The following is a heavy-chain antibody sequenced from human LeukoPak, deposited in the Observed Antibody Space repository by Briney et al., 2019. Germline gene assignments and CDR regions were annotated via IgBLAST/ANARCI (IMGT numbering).Heavy chain of an antibody. CDR2: ISSSGSTI. CDR3: AREMYGSGSYFRNVYYYDSSDFDY. V-gene: IGHV3-48*03. Sequence: PGGSLRLSCAASGFTFSSYEMNWVRQAPGKGLEWVSYISSSGSTIYYADSVKGRFTISRDNAKNSLYLQMNSLRAEDTAVYYCAREMYGSGSYFRNVYYYDSSDFDYWGQGTLVTVSS. J-gene: IGHJ4*02. CDR1: GFTFSSYE. D-gene: IGHD3-22*01.